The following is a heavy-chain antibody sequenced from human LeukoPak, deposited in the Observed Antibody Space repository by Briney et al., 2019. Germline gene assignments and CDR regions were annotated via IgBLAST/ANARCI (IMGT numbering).Heavy chain of an antibody. V-gene: IGHV4-4*08. CDR1: GGSIFSYY. J-gene: IGHJ2*01. CDR2: ICSNGIT. CDR3: ARRAYCDTSGYYPASGYFDL. D-gene: IGHD3-22*01. Sequence: PSETLSLTCTVSGGSIFSYYFNWIRQPPGKGLEWIGYICSNGITNYNPSLRSRGTISIATSKNQFSLRLRSVTAADTAIYYCARRAYCDTSGYYPASGYFDLWGRGTLVTVSS.